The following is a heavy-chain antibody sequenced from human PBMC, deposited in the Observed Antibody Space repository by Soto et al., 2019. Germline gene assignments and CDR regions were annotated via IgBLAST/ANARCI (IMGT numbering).Heavy chain of an antibody. D-gene: IGHD2-2*01. CDR1: GGSISSSSYY. Sequence: QLQLQESGPGLVKPSETLSLTCTVSGGSISSSSYYWGWIRQPPGKGLEWIGSIYYSGSTYYNPSLKSRVTISVDTSMNQFSLKLSSVTAADTAVYYCARHDPDIVVVPAAIDYWGQGTLVTVSS. CDR2: IYYSGST. V-gene: IGHV4-39*01. CDR3: ARHDPDIVVVPAAIDY. J-gene: IGHJ4*02.